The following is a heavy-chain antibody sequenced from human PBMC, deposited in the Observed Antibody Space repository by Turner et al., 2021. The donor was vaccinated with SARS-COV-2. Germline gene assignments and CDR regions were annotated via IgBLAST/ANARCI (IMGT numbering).Heavy chain of an antibody. J-gene: IGHJ3*02. CDR2: ISSSSSYI. D-gene: IGHD3-22*01. CDR1: GFTFSSYS. CDR3: ARWDNYYDSSGYYPDAFDI. V-gene: IGHV3-21*01. Sequence: EVRLVESGGGLVKPGGSLRLSCAASGFTFSSYSMNWVRQAPGKGLEWVSCISSSSSYIYYADSVKSRFTISRDNAKNSLYLQMNSLRAEDTAVYYCARWDNYYDSSGYYPDAFDIWGQGTMVTVSS.